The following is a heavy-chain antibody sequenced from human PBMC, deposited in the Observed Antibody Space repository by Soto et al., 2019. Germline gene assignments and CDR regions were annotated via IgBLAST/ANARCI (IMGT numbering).Heavy chain of an antibody. CDR2: MNEYGSER. Sequence: EVQLVESGGGLVQPGGSLRLSCSASGFIFSSYWMSWLRQAPGKWLEWVSSMNEYGSERYYEDSVKGRFTISRDNAKNSLYLQMNSLRAEDTAVYYCARATGADKEDYWGQGTLVTVSS. V-gene: IGHV3-7*04. D-gene: IGHD3-10*01. J-gene: IGHJ4*02. CDR3: ARATGADKEDY. CDR1: GFIFSSYW.